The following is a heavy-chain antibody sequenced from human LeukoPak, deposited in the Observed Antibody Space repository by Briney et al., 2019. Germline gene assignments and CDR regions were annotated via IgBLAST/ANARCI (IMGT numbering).Heavy chain of an antibody. D-gene: IGHD2-2*02. CDR2: ISGSGSST. Sequence: GGSLRLSCAASGFTFSSYAMSWVRQAPGKGLEWVSGISGSGSSTFYADSVKGRFTISRDNSKNTLYLQMNSLGAEDTAVYYCANTLSRLYPIWGQGTMVTVSS. CDR3: ANTLSRLYPI. CDR1: GFTFSSYA. V-gene: IGHV3-23*01. J-gene: IGHJ3*02.